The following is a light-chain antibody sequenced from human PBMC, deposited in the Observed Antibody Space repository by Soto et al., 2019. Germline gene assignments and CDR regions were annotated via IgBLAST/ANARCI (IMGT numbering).Light chain of an antibody. Sequence: EIEMTQSPATLSVSPGDRTTLSCRASQRVGNNLAGYQQNPGQAPRLLIYGAYTRATAIPARFSGSGSGTDFALTISRRELEVLAVIYGKRYTYWPRTFGQGTKVKS. V-gene: IGKV3-15*01. CDR3: KRYTYWPRT. CDR1: QRVGNN. CDR2: GAY. J-gene: IGKJ1*01.